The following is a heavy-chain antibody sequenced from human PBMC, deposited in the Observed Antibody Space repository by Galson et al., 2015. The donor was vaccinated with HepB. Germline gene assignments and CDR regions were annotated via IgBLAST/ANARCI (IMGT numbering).Heavy chain of an antibody. CDR3: ARQGMGSYRPFDY. CDR2: IYYSGST. CDR1: GGSISSSSYY. J-gene: IGHJ4*02. V-gene: IGHV4-39*01. Sequence: ETLSLTCTVSGGSISSSSYYWGWIRQPPGKGLEWIGSIYYSGSTYYNPSLKSRVTISVDTSKNQFSLKLSSVTAADTAVYYCARQGMGSYRPFDYWGQGTLVTVSS. D-gene: IGHD1-26*01.